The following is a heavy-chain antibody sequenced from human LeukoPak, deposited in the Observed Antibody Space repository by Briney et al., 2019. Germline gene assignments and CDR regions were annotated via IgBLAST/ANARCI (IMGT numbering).Heavy chain of an antibody. CDR3: ARDLGYCSGGSCFSHFLSDY. V-gene: IGHV3-21*01. J-gene: IGHJ4*02. CDR2: ISSSSSYI. CDR1: GSTFSSYS. Sequence: GGSLRLSCAASGSTFSSYSMNWVRQAPGKGPEWVSSISSSSSYIYYADSVKGRYTISRDNAKNSLYLQMNSLRAEDTAVYYCARDLGYCSGGSCFSHFLSDYWGQGTLVTVSS. D-gene: IGHD2-15*01.